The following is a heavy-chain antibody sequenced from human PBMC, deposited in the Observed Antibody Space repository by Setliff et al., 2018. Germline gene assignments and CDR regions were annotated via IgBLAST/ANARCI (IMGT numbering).Heavy chain of an antibody. CDR2: IYYSGST. CDR3: ARACYYGSGRLHNWFDP. Sequence: PSETLSLTCTVSGGSISSSSYYWGLIRQPPGKGLERIGSIYYSGSTYYNPPLKRRVTISVDTSKNQFSLKLSSVTAADTAVYYCARACYYGSGRLHNWFDPWGQGTLVTVSS. D-gene: IGHD3-10*01. V-gene: IGHV4-39*01. CDR1: GGSISSSSYY. J-gene: IGHJ5*02.